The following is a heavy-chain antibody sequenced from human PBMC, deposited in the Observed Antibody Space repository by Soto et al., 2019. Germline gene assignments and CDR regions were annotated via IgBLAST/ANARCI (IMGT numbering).Heavy chain of an antibody. CDR3: ARNPPYSSPSLHFDY. J-gene: IGHJ4*02. V-gene: IGHV3-30-3*01. D-gene: IGHD6-6*01. CDR2: ISYDGSNK. CDR1: GFTFSSYA. Sequence: GGSLRLSCAASGFTFSSYAMHWVRQAPGKGLEWVAVISYDGSNKYYADSVKGRFTISRDNSKNTLYLQMNSLRAEDTAVYYCARNPPYSSPSLHFDYWGQGTLVTVSS.